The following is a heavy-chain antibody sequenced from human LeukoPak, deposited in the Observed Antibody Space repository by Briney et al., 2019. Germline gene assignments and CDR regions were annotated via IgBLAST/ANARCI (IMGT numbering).Heavy chain of an antibody. CDR2: ISAGNGKT. J-gene: IGHJ6*02. Sequence: ASVKVSCKASGYTFTYYGISWVRQAPGQGLEWMGWISAGNGKTNYAQKFQGRVTVTRDTSTSTAYMELGSLRSDDTAVYYCARDEGGNYSGMDVWGQGTTVTVSS. CDR3: ARDEGGNYSGMDV. V-gene: IGHV1-18*01. CDR1: GYTFTYYG.